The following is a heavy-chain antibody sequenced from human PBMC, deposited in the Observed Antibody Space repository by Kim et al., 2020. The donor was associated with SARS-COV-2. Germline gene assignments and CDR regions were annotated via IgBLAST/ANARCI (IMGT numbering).Heavy chain of an antibody. CDR2: IAAGGDST. D-gene: IGHD2-21*02. CDR1: GFTFSLYA. Sequence: GGSLRLSCTASGFTFSLYAMTWVRHSPGKGLEWVYTIAAGGDSTYYADSVKGRFTISRDNSKNMLYLQMNSLGAEDTAVYHCAKERVVPATGDAFDIWGLRTMVTVSS. V-gene: IGHV3-23*01. CDR3: AKERVVPATGDAFDI. J-gene: IGHJ3*02.